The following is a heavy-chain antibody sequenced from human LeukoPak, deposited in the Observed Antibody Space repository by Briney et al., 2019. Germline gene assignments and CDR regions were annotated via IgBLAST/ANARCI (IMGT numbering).Heavy chain of an antibody. J-gene: IGHJ4*02. Sequence: APVKVSCKASGYTFSTYPLNWVRQAPGQGLEWMGWINTNTGNPTYAQGFTGRFVFSLDTSVSTAYLQITSLKAEDTAVYYCARGGYSRGQGSPFDYWGQGTLVTVSS. CDR3: ARGGYSRGQGSPFDY. D-gene: IGHD6-19*01. CDR1: GYTFSTYP. CDR2: INTNTGNP. V-gene: IGHV7-4-1*02.